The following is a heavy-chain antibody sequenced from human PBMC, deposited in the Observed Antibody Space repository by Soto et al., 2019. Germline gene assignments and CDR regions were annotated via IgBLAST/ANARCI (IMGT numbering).Heavy chain of an antibody. CDR1: VFSLTITKVG. CDR2: IFSNDEK. D-gene: IGHD4-17*01. CDR3: GRIPDDFGDYRTFYY. V-gene: IGHV2-26*01. J-gene: IGHJ4*02. Sequence: QVTLKESGPVLVKPTETLTLTCTVSVFSLTITKVGVSWIRQPPGKALEWLAHIFSNDEKSYSTALSRRLTSTRDTSKWHVVRITNNMDPTDKATYFCGRIPDDFGDYRTFYYWGPGGLVTV.